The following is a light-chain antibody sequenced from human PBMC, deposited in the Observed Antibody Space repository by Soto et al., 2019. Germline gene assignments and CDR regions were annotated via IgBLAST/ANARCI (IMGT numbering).Light chain of an antibody. CDR2: HVN. CDR1: SNNIGAYTF. CDR3: SAYGGNADVV. J-gene: IGLJ2*01. V-gene: IGLV2-11*01. Sequence: QSALTQPRSVSGSPGQSVTISCTGTSNNIGAYTFVSWYQQHPGKAPXLIIYHVNKRPSGVPXRFXXXXXXXTAXLXXXGLQAEDESDYYCSAYGGNADVVFGGGTKLTVL.